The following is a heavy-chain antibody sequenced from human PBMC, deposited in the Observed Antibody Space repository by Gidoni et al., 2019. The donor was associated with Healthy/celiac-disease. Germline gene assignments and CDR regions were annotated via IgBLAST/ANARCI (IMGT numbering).Heavy chain of an antibody. CDR1: GFTFSSYA. J-gene: IGHJ4*02. V-gene: IGHV3-23*01. Sequence: EVQLLESGGGLVQPGGSLRLSCAASGFTFSSYAMSWVRQAPGKGLEWVSAISGSGGSTYYADSVKGRFTISRDNSKNTLYLQMNSLRAEDTAVYYCAKQAFIAAAGISGGPFDYWGQGTLVTVSS. CDR2: ISGSGGST. CDR3: AKQAFIAAAGISGGPFDY. D-gene: IGHD6-13*01.